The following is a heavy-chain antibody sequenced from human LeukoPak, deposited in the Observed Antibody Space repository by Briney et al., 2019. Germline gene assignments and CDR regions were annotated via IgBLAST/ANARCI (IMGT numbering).Heavy chain of an antibody. Sequence: GGSLRLSCTASGFNFADYGMSWFRQAPGKGLEWVGFIRSKHYGATSEYAASVKGRFTISRDDYKTIVYLQMNSLKSEDTAVYYCTRSQYYDYVWGSYPIPPSDSWGQGTLVTVSS. CDR1: GFNFADYG. D-gene: IGHD3-16*02. CDR2: IRSKHYGATS. V-gene: IGHV3-49*03. CDR3: TRSQYYDYVWGSYPIPPSDS. J-gene: IGHJ5*01.